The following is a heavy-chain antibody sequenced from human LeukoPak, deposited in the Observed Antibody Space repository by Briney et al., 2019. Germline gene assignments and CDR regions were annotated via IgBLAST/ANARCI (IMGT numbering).Heavy chain of an antibody. CDR2: ISSGGSTI. Sequence: GGSLRLSCAASGFTFSSYEMNWVRQAPGKGLEWVSYISSGGSTIYYADSVKGRFTISRDNAKNSLYLQMNSLRAEDTAVYYCARAYGSGSYSATYYMDVWGKGTTVTISS. CDR3: ARAYGSGSYSATYYMDV. CDR1: GFTFSSYE. D-gene: IGHD3-10*01. V-gene: IGHV3-48*03. J-gene: IGHJ6*03.